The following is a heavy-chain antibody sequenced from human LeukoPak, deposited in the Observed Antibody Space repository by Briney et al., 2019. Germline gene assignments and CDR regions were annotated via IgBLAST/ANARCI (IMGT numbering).Heavy chain of an antibody. Sequence: GSLRLSCAASGFTFSSYEMNWVRQAPGKGLEWVSYISSSGSTIYYADSVKGRFTISRDNAKNSLYLQMNSLRAEDTAVYYCAELGITMIGGVWGKGTSVTISS. J-gene: IGHJ6*04. CDR2: ISSSGSTI. CDR3: AELGITMIGGV. D-gene: IGHD3-10*02. V-gene: IGHV3-48*03. CDR1: GFTFSSYE.